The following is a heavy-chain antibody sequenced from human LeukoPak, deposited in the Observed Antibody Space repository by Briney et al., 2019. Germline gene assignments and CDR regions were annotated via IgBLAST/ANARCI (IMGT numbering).Heavy chain of an antibody. Sequence: GGSLRLSCAASGFTFRIYGMHWVRQAPGKGMEWAAVISSDGHKKYYADSVKGRFTISRDNAKNTLYLQMNSLRAEDTAVYYCASDYYGMDDWGQGTTVTVSS. J-gene: IGHJ6*02. CDR2: ISSDGHKK. V-gene: IGHV3-30*03. CDR1: GFTFRIYG. CDR3: ASDYYGMDD.